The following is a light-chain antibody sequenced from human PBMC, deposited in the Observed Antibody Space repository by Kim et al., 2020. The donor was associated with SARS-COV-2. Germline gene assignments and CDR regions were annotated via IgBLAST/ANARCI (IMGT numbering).Light chain of an antibody. CDR2: DAS. J-gene: IGKJ4*01. CDR1: QRIDSY. CDR3: QQRSNWPLT. V-gene: IGKV3-11*01. Sequence: EIVLTQSPATLSLSPGERATLSCRASQRIDSYLVWYQQKPGQAPRLLMYDASNRATGIPARFSGGGSGTDFTLTISNLEPEDFAVYYCQQRSNWPLTFGGGTKVDIK.